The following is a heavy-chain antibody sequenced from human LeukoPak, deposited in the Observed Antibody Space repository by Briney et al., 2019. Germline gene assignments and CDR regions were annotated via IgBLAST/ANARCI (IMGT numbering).Heavy chain of an antibody. CDR1: GYSFTSHW. CDR3: ARLVGATAYYYYYMDV. Sequence: GESLKISCKGSGYSFTSHWIGWVRQMPGKGLEWMGIIYPGDSDTRYSPSFQGQVTISADKSISTAYLQWSTLKASDTAMYYCARLVGATAYYYYYMDVWGKGTTVTISS. D-gene: IGHD1-26*01. V-gene: IGHV5-51*01. J-gene: IGHJ6*03. CDR2: IYPGDSDT.